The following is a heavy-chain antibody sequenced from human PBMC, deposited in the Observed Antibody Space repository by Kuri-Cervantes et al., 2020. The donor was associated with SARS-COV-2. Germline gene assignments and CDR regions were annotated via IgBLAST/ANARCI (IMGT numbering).Heavy chain of an antibody. CDR3: APFYYRSINNWSDP. CDR1: GSTFSGSA. CDR2: IVVGSGNT. J-gene: IGHJ5*02. Sequence: SVKVSCKASGSTFSGSAIQWVRQARGQRLEWIGWIVVGSGNTDYAREFQERVTITRDMSTTTVYMELSGLRSDDTAMYYCAPFYYRSINNWSDPWGQGTQVTVS. V-gene: IGHV1-58*02. D-gene: IGHD3-10*01.